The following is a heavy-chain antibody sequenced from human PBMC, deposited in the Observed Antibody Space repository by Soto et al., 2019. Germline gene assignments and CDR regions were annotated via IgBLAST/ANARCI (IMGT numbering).Heavy chain of an antibody. V-gene: IGHV2-5*02. CDR3: AHKGYGDYPIDY. CDR2: IYWDDTK. J-gene: IGHJ4*02. Sequence: QITLKESGPTLVKPTQTLTLTCTFSGFSLSTSGVGVGWIRQPPGKALEWLAVIYWDDTKHYSPSLKSRLTITKDTSKNQAVLTMTNMDPVDTATYYSAHKGYGDYPIDYWGQGTLVTVSS. CDR1: GFSLSTSGVG. D-gene: IGHD4-17*01.